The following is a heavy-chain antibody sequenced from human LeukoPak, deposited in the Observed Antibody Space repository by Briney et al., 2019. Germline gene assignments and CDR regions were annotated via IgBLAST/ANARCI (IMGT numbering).Heavy chain of an antibody. CDR3: AKDGLYYDGSEHVYYFDS. D-gene: IGHD3-22*01. Sequence: GRSLRLSCAASGFTFSSYAMHWVRQSPGKGLEWVAVISYDGSNKYYADSVKGRFTISRGNSKNTLYLQMNSLRAEDTALYYCAKDGLYYDGSEHVYYFDSWGQGTLVTVSS. CDR2: ISYDGSNK. V-gene: IGHV3-30*04. CDR1: GFTFSSYA. J-gene: IGHJ4*02.